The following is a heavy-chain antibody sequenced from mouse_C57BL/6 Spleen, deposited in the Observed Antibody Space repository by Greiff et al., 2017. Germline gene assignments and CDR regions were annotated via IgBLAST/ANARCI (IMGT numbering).Heavy chain of an antibody. Sequence: QVHVKQPGAELVKPGASVKMSCKASGYTFTSYWITWVKQRPGQGLEWIGDIYPGSGSTNYNEKFKSKATLTVDTSSSTAYMQLSSLTSEDSAVYYCARYYGNYCFDYWGQGTTLTVSS. J-gene: IGHJ2*01. CDR3: ARYYGNYCFDY. CDR1: GYTFTSYW. CDR2: IYPGSGST. V-gene: IGHV1-55*01. D-gene: IGHD2-1*01.